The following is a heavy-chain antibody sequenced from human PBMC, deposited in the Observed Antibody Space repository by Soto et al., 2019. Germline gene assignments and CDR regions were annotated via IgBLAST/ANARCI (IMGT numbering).Heavy chain of an antibody. D-gene: IGHD4-17*01. Sequence: ASVKVSCKASGYTFTSYGISWVQQAPGQGLEWMGWISAYNGNTNYAQKLQGRVTMTTNTSTSTAYMELRSLRSDDTAVYYCARGATVVTPGIHYYYYYGMDVWGQGTTVTVSS. CDR3: ARGATVVTPGIHYYYYYGMDV. J-gene: IGHJ6*02. CDR2: ISAYNGNT. CDR1: GYTFTSYG. V-gene: IGHV1-18*01.